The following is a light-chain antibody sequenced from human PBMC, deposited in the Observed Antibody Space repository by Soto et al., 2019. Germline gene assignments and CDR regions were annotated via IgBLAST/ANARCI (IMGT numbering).Light chain of an antibody. CDR1: QAVNTR. V-gene: IGKV3-11*01. CDR2: LAS. J-gene: IGKJ1*01. CDR3: HQRQSWPRT. Sequence: EIVLTQSPATLSSFPGDRVTLSCRAGQAVNTRLAWYQHKPGQAPRLLIYLASNRAAGVPARFSGSGSGTDFTLTISDVEPEDFAVYYCHQRQSWPRTFGQVT.